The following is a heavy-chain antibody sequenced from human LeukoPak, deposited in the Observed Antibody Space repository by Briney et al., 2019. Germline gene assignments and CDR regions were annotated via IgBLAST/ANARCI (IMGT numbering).Heavy chain of an antibody. D-gene: IGHD3-22*01. CDR2: IYYSGST. V-gene: IGHV4-59*01. Sequence: SETLSLTCTVSGGSISSYYWSWIRQPPGKGPEWIGYIYYSGSTNYNPSLKSRVTISVDTSKNQFSLKLSSVTAADTAVYYCARGIYYDSSGYYGWFDPWGQGTLVTVSS. CDR3: ARGIYYDSSGYYGWFDP. J-gene: IGHJ5*02. CDR1: GGSISSYY.